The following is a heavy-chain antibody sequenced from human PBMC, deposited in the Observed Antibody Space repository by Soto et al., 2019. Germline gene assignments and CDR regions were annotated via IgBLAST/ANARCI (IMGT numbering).Heavy chain of an antibody. D-gene: IGHD1-1*01. CDR1: GSSIRGFY. Sequence: TXETLILTCPVSGSSIRGFYWSWVRQSAGKGLEWIGRIYATGTTDYNPSLKSRVMMSVDTSKKKFSLKLRSVTAADKAVYYCVRDGTKTLRDWFDLWRQGNSVTVSS. J-gene: IGHJ5*02. CDR2: IYATGTT. CDR3: VRDGTKTLRDWFDL. V-gene: IGHV4-4*07.